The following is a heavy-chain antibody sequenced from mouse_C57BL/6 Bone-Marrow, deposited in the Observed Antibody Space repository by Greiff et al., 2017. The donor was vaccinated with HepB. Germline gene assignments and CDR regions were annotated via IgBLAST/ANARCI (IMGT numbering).Heavy chain of an antibody. CDR2: IYPGDGDT. J-gene: IGHJ4*01. V-gene: IGHV1-82*01. CDR3: ARSATTVVATDYAMDY. CDR1: GYAFSSSW. Sequence: VKLMESGPELVKPGASVKISCKASGYAFSSSWMNWVKQRPGKGLEWIGRIYPGDGDTNYNGKFKGKATLTADKSSSTAYMQLSSLTSEDSAVYFCARSATTVVATDYAMDYWGQGTSVTVSS. D-gene: IGHD1-1*01.